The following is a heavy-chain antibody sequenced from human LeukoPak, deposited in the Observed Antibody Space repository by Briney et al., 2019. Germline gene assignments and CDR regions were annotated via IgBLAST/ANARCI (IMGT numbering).Heavy chain of an antibody. CDR3: AKGGDYVGYYYYYGMDV. V-gene: IGHV3-9*01. Sequence: PGGSLRLSCAASGFTFDDYAMHWVRQAPGKGLEWVSGISWKSGSIGYADSVKGRFTISRDNAKNSLYLQMNSLRAEDTAVYYCAKGGDYVGYYYYYGMDVWGQGTTVTVSS. J-gene: IGHJ6*02. CDR2: ISWKSGSI. D-gene: IGHD4-17*01. CDR1: GFTFDDYA.